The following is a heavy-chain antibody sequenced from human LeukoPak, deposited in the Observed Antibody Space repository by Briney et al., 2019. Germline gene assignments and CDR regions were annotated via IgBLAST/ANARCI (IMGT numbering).Heavy chain of an antibody. CDR3: AREGDTTHQGFDY. D-gene: IGHD1-1*01. CDR1: GFTFSSHG. J-gene: IGHJ4*02. V-gene: IGHV3-30*03. Sequence: GGSLRLSCAASGFTFSSHGMHWVRQAPGKGLEWVALISYDGSNKYYPDSVKARFTISRDNSKNTLYLQMNSLRVEDTAVYYCAREGDTTHQGFDYWGQGTLVTVSS. CDR2: ISYDGSNK.